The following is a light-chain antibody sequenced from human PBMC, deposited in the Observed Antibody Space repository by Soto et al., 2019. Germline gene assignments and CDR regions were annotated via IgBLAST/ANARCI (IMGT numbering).Light chain of an antibody. J-gene: IGKJ1*01. CDR3: QQYNDNWT. Sequence: DIQMTQSPSTLSASVGDRVTITCRASQSISSWLAWYQQKPGTAPTLLIYKASTLQSGVPSRFSGSGSGTEFTITISSLQPDDSATYYCQQYNDNWTFGQGTKVE. CDR1: QSISSW. CDR2: KAS. V-gene: IGKV1-5*03.